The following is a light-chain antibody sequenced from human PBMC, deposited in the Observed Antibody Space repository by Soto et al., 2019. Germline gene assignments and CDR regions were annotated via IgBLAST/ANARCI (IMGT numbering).Light chain of an antibody. Sequence: DIQMTQSPSSLSASEGDRVTITCQASQDISNHLNWYQQKPGKAPKLLIYDASNLETGVPSRFSGSGSGTDFTFTISSLQPEDIATYYCQQYDNPLSLTFGGGTKVEIK. J-gene: IGKJ4*01. CDR1: QDISNH. CDR2: DAS. V-gene: IGKV1-33*01. CDR3: QQYDNPLSLT.